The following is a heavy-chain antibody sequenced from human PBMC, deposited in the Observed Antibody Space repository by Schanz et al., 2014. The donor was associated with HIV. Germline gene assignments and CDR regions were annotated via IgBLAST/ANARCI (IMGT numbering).Heavy chain of an antibody. CDR1: GFTFSSYG. CDR2: ISYDGSNK. D-gene: IGHD6-13*01. CDR3: AKEEQQLGGVGGYHFDY. J-gene: IGHJ4*02. V-gene: IGHV3-30*18. Sequence: VQLVETGGGLIQPGGSLRLSCAASGFTFSSYGMHWVRQAPGKGREWVAVISYDGSNKYYADSVKGRFTISRDISKNTWYLQMNSLRAEDTAVYYCAKEEQQLGGVGGYHFDYWGQGTLVTVSS.